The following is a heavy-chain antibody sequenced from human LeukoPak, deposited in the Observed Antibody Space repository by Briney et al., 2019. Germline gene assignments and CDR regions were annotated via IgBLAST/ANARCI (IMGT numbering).Heavy chain of an antibody. J-gene: IGHJ4*02. D-gene: IGHD1-26*01. V-gene: IGHV4-34*01. CDR1: GGSFSGYY. Sequence: PSETLSLTCAVYGGSFSGYYWSWIRQPPGKGLEWIGEINHSGSTDYNPSLKSRVTISVDTSKDQFSLKLSSVTAADTAVYYCARAIELDSGSGEGPTNPYYFDYWGQGTLVTVSS. CDR3: ARAIELDSGSGEGPTNPYYFDY. CDR2: INHSGST.